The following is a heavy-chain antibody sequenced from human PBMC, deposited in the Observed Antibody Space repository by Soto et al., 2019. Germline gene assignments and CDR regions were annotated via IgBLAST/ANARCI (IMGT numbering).Heavy chain of an antibody. D-gene: IGHD3-16*02. CDR2: IYYSGST. CDR3: ARGYTLPPNWFDP. CDR1: GGSICSGDYY. J-gene: IGHJ5*02. V-gene: IGHV4-30-4*01. Sequence: PSETLSLTCTVSGGSICSGDYYGSWIRQPPGKGLEWIGYIYYSGSTYYNPSLKSRVTISVDTSKNQFSLKLSSVTAADTAVYYCARGYTLPPNWFDPWGQGTLVTVSS.